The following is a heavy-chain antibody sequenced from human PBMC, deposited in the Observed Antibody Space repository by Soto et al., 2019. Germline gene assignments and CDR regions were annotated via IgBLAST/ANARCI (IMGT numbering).Heavy chain of an antibody. CDR2: IYYSGST. D-gene: IGHD3-9*01. CDR3: ARGGSRYFDSSGFDY. CDR1: GGSISSYY. V-gene: IGHV4-59*01. J-gene: IGHJ4*02. Sequence: SETLSLTCTVSGGSISSYYWSWIRQPPGQGLEWIGYIYYSGSTNYNPSLKSRVTISVDTSKNQFSLKLSSVTAADTAVYYCARGGSRYFDSSGFDYWGQGTLVTVSS.